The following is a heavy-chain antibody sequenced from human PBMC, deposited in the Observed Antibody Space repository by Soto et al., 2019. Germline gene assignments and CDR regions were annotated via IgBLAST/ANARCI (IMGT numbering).Heavy chain of an antibody. Sequence: PGGSLRLSCAASGFTFSSYSMNWVRQAPGKGLEWVSYISSSSSTIYYADSVKGRFTISRDNAKNSLYLQMNSLRAEDTAVYYCAREGYSSSWPVIDYWGQGTLVTVSS. CDR1: GFTFSSYS. J-gene: IGHJ4*02. D-gene: IGHD6-13*01. V-gene: IGHV3-48*01. CDR3: AREGYSSSWPVIDY. CDR2: ISSSSSTI.